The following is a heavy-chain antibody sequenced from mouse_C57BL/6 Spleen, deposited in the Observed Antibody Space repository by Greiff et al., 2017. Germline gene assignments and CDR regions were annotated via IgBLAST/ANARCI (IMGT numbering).Heavy chain of an antibody. D-gene: IGHD4-1*01. Sequence: VQLQQSGAELVRPGASVKLSCTASGYNIKDYYMHWVKQRPEQGLEWLGRIDPEDGDTEYAPKFQGKATMTADTSPNTAYLQLSSLTSEHTAVYYCTTVGHFGYWGQGTTLTVSS. CDR3: TTVGHFGY. J-gene: IGHJ2*01. CDR2: IDPEDGDT. CDR1: GYNIKDYY. V-gene: IGHV14-1*01.